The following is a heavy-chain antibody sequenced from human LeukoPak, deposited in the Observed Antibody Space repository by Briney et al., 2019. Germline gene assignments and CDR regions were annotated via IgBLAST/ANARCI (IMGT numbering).Heavy chain of an antibody. V-gene: IGHV4-34*01. Sequence: SETLSLTCAVYGGSFSGYYWSWIRQPPGKGLEWIGEINHSGSTNYNPSLKSRVTISVDTSKNQFSLKLSSVTAADTAVYYCASQRGQWPDRPFDYWGQGTLVTVSS. J-gene: IGHJ4*02. D-gene: IGHD6-19*01. CDR2: INHSGST. CDR1: GGSFSGYY. CDR3: ASQRGQWPDRPFDY.